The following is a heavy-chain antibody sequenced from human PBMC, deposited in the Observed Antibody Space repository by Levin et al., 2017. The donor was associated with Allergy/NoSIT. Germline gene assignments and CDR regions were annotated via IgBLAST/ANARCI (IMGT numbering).Heavy chain of an antibody. CDR1: GYTFTSYG. CDR3: ARETTVMTSDY. CDR2: ISAYNGNT. J-gene: IGHJ4*02. D-gene: IGHD4-17*01. Sequence: GESLKISCKASGYTFTSYGISWVRQAPGQGLEWMGWISAYNGNTNYAQKLQGRVTMTTDTSTSTAYMELRSLRSDDTAVYYCARETTVMTSDYWGQGTLVTVSS. V-gene: IGHV1-18*01.